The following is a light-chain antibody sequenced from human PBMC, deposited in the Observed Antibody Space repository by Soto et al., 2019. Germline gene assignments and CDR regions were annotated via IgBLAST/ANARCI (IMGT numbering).Light chain of an antibody. J-gene: IGKJ2*01. CDR3: QQYNNWPPYT. CDR2: GAS. Sequence: EIVMTQSPATLSVSPGERATLSCMASQSVSSNLAWYQQKPGQAPRLLINGASTRATGTPARFSGSGSGTEFTLTISTLQSEDFAVYYCQQYNNWPPYTFGQGTKVDIK. V-gene: IGKV3-15*01. CDR1: QSVSSN.